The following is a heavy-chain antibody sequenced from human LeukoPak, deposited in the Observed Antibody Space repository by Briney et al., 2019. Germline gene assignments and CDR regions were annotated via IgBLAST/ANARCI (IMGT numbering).Heavy chain of an antibody. CDR3: ARHVIVRGVINPLFGFDP. D-gene: IGHD3-10*02. Sequence: SETLSLTCTVSGGSISSSSYYWGWTRQPPGKGLEWIGSIYYSGSTYYNPSLKSRVTISVDTSKNQFSLKLSSVTAADTAVYYCARHVIVRGVINPLFGFDPWGQGTLVTVSS. CDR1: GGSISSSSYY. V-gene: IGHV4-39*01. CDR2: IYYSGST. J-gene: IGHJ5*02.